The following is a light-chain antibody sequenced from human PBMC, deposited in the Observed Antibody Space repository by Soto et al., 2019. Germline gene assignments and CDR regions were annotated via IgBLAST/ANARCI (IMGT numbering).Light chain of an antibody. CDR1: SIGTKS. J-gene: IGLJ2*01. CDR2: YDD. CDR3: QVLDSNGDDHVV. Sequence: SYELTQAPSVSVAPGKTARISCGGGSIGTKSVHWYQQRPGQAPVVVIYYDDERPSGIPERFSGSNFGNTATLIISRVEAGDEADYYCQVLDSNGDDHVVFGGGTKLTVL. V-gene: IGLV3-21*01.